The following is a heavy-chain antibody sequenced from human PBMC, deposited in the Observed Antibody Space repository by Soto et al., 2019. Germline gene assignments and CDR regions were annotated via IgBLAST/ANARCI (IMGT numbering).Heavy chain of an antibody. J-gene: IGHJ4*02. CDR2: ISYDGSNK. V-gene: IGHV3-30*18. CDR3: AKGPSSSAGFDY. Sequence: GGSLRLSCAASGFTFSSYGMHWVRQAPGKGLEWVAVISYDGSNKYYADSVKGRFTISRDNSKNTLYLQMNSLRAEDTAVYYCAKGPSSSAGFDYWGQGTLVTVSS. D-gene: IGHD6-6*01. CDR1: GFTFSSYG.